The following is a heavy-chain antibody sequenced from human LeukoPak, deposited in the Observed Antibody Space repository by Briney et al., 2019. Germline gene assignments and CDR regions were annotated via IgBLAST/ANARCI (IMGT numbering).Heavy chain of an antibody. CDR3: AREPPPYCGGDCHLRDAFDI. D-gene: IGHD2-21*02. V-gene: IGHV4-30-4*01. Sequence: EPSETLSLTCTVSGGSISSGDYYWSWIRQPPGKGLEWIGYIYYSGSTYYNPSLKSRVTISVDTSKNQFSLKLSSVTAADTAVYYCAREPPPYCGGDCHLRDAFDIWGQGTMVTVSS. J-gene: IGHJ3*02. CDR1: GGSISSGDYY. CDR2: IYYSGST.